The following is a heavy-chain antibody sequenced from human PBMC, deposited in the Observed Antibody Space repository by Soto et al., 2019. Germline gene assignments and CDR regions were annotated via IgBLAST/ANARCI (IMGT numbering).Heavy chain of an antibody. CDR1: AFTFSSYA. Sequence: AGGSLRLSCAASAFTFSSYAMSWVRQAPGKGLEWVSAISGSGGSTYYADSVKGRFSISRDNSKSTLYLQMHSLRAEDTAVYFCAKTLTIFGVVIHYGMDVWGQGTTVTSP. D-gene: IGHD3-3*01. V-gene: IGHV3-23*01. J-gene: IGHJ6*02. CDR3: AKTLTIFGVVIHYGMDV. CDR2: ISGSGGST.